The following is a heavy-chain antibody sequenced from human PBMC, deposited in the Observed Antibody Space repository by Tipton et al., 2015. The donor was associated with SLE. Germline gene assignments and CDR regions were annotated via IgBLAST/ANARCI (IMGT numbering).Heavy chain of an antibody. V-gene: IGHV4-4*09. CDR1: GGSTSSYY. D-gene: IGHD2-8*01. CDR3: ARHDTNYGRNWFDP. CDR2: IYSSGCT. J-gene: IGHJ5*02. Sequence: TLSLTCSVSGGSTSSYYWSWIRQPPGMELEWIGRIYSSGCTNYKSSLQSRVTISLDTSNNQFSLRLHSVTVADTAVYYCARHDTNYGRNWFDPWGQGTLVTVSS.